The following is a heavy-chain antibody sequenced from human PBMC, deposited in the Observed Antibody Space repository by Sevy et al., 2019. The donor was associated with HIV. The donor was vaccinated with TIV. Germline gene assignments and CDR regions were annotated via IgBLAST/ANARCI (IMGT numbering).Heavy chain of an antibody. Sequence: GGSLRLSCAASGFTISSYSMNWVRQAPGKGLEWVSSISSSSSYIYYADSVKGRFTISRDNAKNSLYLQMNSLRVEDTAVYYCARDKEPGSNYDFWSGYYDYAFDIWGQGTMVTVSS. J-gene: IGHJ3*02. CDR3: ARDKEPGSNYDFWSGYYDYAFDI. CDR1: GFTISSYS. V-gene: IGHV3-21*01. D-gene: IGHD3-3*01. CDR2: ISSSSSYI.